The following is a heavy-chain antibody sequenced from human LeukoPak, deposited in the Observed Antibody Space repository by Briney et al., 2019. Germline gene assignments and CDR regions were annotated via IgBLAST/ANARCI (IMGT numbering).Heavy chain of an antibody. V-gene: IGHV3-23*01. CDR3: AKDPAGAYDILTGYYTTEGY. CDR2: ISGSGIST. D-gene: IGHD3-9*01. Sequence: GGSLRLSCVASGFTFSSYAMSWVRQPLGKGLEWVSAISGSGISTYYADSVKGRFTISRDNSKNTPYLQMNSLRAEDTAVYYCAKDPAGAYDILTGYYTTEGYWGQGTLVTVSS. CDR1: GFTFSSYA. J-gene: IGHJ4*02.